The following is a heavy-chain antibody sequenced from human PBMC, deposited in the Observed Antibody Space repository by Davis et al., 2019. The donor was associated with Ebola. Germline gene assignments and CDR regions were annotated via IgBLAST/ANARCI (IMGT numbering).Heavy chain of an antibody. CDR1: GNSFATHW. D-gene: IGHD1-26*01. V-gene: IGHV5-51*01. Sequence: GESLKISCQDSGNSFATHWIGWVRQMPGKGLEWMGIIYTGDFDTRYSPSFRGQVTISADKSIKTAYLQWSSLKASDTAMYYCARSSGDYYGTDVWGQGTTVTVSS. CDR3: ARSSGDYYGTDV. J-gene: IGHJ6*02. CDR2: IYTGDFDT.